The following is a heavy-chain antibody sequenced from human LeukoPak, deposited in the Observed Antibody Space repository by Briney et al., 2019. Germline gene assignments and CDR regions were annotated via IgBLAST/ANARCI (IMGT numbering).Heavy chain of an antibody. V-gene: IGHV1-3*01. CDR1: GYTFTSYA. D-gene: IGHD5-18*01. CDR2: INAGNGNT. J-gene: IGHJ4*02. Sequence: ASVKVSCKASGYTFTSYAMHWVRQAPGQRLEWMGWINAGNGNTKYSQKFQGRVTITRDTSASTAYMELSSLRSEDTAVYYCARTLGYSNPFDYWGQGTLVTVSS. CDR3: ARTLGYSNPFDY.